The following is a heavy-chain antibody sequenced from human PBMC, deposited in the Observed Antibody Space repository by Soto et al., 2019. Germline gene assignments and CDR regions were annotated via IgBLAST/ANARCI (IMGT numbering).Heavy chain of an antibody. CDR1: GFTFSDYY. V-gene: IGHV3-11*06. CDR2: ISSSSSYT. Sequence: QVQLVESGGGLVKPGGSLRLSCAASGFTFSDYYMSWIRQAPGKGLEWVSYISSSSSYTNYADSVKGRFTISRDNAKNSLYLQMNSLRAEDTAVYYCARDYHDFWRGPGEPHVDYWGQGTLVTVSS. J-gene: IGHJ4*02. CDR3: ARDYHDFWRGPGEPHVDY. D-gene: IGHD3-3*01.